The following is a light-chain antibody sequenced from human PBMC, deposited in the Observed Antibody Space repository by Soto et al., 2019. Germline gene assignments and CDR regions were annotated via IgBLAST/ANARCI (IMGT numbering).Light chain of an antibody. V-gene: IGKV3-20*01. Sequence: EIVLTQSPVTLSLSPGERATLSCRARQSVSNSYLASYQQKPGQAPRLLIYGASHRATGIPDRFSGSGSGTDFTLIINRLEPEDFAVYYCQQYGSSPWTFGQGTKVDIK. J-gene: IGKJ1*01. CDR2: GAS. CDR1: QSVSNSY. CDR3: QQYGSSPWT.